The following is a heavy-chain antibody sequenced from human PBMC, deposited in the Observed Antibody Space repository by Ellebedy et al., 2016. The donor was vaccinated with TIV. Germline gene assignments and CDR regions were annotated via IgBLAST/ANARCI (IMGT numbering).Heavy chain of an antibody. V-gene: IGHV3-30*02. CDR3: AKDRGFAMDV. D-gene: IGHD3-10*01. J-gene: IGHJ6*02. CDR2: AHNDEAYK. CDR1: GFIFNNYN. Sequence: GESLKISCAASGFIFNNYNLHWVRQAPGQGLEWVAIAHNDEAYKFYAESVKGRFTVSRDNSANTAYLQMYSLRGEDTVVYYCAKDRGFAMDVWGQGTTVIVS.